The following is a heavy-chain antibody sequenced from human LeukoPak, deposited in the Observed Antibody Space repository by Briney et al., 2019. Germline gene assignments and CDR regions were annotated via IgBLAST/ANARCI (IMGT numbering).Heavy chain of an antibody. CDR2: IYYSGST. Sequence: PSETLSFTCTVSGGSISSYYWSWIRQPPGKGLEWIGYIYYSGSTNYNPSLKSRVTISVDTSKNQFSLKLSSVTAADTAVYYCARGEWELESRFDPWGQGTLVTVSS. CDR3: ARGEWELESRFDP. CDR1: GGSISSYY. V-gene: IGHV4-59*01. D-gene: IGHD1-26*01. J-gene: IGHJ5*02.